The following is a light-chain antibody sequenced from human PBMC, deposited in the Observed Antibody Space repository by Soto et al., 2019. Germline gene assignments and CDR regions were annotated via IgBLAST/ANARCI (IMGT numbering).Light chain of an antibody. V-gene: IGLV2-11*01. CDR2: DVS. Sequence: QSALTQPRSVSGSPGQSVTISCTGTSSDVGGYNYVSWYQQHPGKAPKLMIYDVSKRPSGVPDRFSGSKSGNTASLTISVLQAEDEADYYCCSYAGSYISEVFGTGTKVTVL. CDR3: CSYAGSYISEV. CDR1: SSDVGGYNY. J-gene: IGLJ1*01.